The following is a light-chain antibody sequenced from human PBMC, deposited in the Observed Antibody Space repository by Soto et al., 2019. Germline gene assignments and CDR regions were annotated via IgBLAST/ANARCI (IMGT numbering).Light chain of an antibody. CDR1: QSVSTY. CDR2: GAS. Sequence: EIVLTQSPVILSLSPGERATLSCRASQSVSTYLAWYQQKPGQAPRLLIYGASSRATGIPDRFSGSGSGTDFTLTISRLEPEDFAVYYCQQYGSSPPTFGQGTKVDIK. V-gene: IGKV3-20*01. J-gene: IGKJ1*01. CDR3: QQYGSSPPT.